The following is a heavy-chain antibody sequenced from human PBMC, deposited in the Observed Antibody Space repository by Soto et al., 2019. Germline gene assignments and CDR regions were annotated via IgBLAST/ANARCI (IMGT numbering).Heavy chain of an antibody. J-gene: IGHJ4*02. D-gene: IGHD3-22*01. Sequence: SVKVSCKASGGTFSSYAISWVRQAPVQVLELIVGMIPMFFTANYWQKFQGRFTITADESTSTAYMELSSLRSEDTAVYYCALTYYYDSIGYNYDYWGQGTLVTVSS. CDR1: GGTFSSYA. CDR2: MIPMFFTA. CDR3: ALTYYYDSIGYNYDY. V-gene: IGHV1-69*13.